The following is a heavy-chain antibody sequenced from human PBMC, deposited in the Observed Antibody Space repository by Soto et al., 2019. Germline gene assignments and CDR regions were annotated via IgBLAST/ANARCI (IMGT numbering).Heavy chain of an antibody. J-gene: IGHJ4*02. V-gene: IGHV3-33*08. CDR3: ATSRPPDPHGFDS. Sequence: PGGSLRLSCAASGFTFSSYAMSWVRQAPGKGLEWVAAIWYDGSEKYYTDSVKGRFTISRDNSRNTLYLQMNSLRAEDTAVYYCATSRPPDPHGFDSWGQGTLVTVSS. CDR1: GFTFSSYA. CDR2: IWYDGSEK.